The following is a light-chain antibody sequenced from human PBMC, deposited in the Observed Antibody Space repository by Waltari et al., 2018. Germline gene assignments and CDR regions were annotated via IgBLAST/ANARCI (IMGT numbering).Light chain of an antibody. J-gene: IGLJ3*02. Sequence: QLVLTQSPAASASLGASVKLTCPPSRGHISTLLARLQQHPGKGPRYLMKVNNDGSHRKGDEIPDRFSGSSSGAERYLTISSRQSEDEADYYCETGGHGTWVFGGGTKLTVL. CDR2: VNNDGSH. CDR3: ETGGHGTWV. V-gene: IGLV4-69*01. CDR1: RGHISTL.